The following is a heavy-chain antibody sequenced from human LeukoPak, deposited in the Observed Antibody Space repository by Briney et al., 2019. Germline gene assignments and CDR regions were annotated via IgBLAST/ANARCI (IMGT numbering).Heavy chain of an antibody. Sequence: GGSLRLSCVASGFTFKSYGMTWVRQVPGKGLEWLSSITGAGTSTKYADSVNGRFTISRDNSKNTLSLPMTGLRAEDTAVYYCARKVAVAMDLDYWGQGTLVTVSS. V-gene: IGHV3-23*01. D-gene: IGHD5-18*01. CDR2: ITGAGTST. CDR3: ARKVAVAMDLDY. CDR1: GFTFKSYG. J-gene: IGHJ4*02.